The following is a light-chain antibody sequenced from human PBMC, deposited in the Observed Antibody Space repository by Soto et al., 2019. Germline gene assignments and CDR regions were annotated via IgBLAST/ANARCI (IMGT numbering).Light chain of an antibody. V-gene: IGKV1-39*01. Sequence: DIQMTQSPSSLSASVGDRVTITCRASQIIASYLNWYQQKPGKAPKLLIYAASSLQSGVPSGFSGSGSGTDFTLTISSLQPEHFATYFCQQSYSTPRTFGQGTKLDIK. CDR2: AAS. CDR3: QQSYSTPRT. J-gene: IGKJ2*01. CDR1: QIIASY.